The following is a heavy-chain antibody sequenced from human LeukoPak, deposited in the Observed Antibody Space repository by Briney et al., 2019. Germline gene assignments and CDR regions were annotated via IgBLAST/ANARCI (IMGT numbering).Heavy chain of an antibody. Sequence: PGGSLRLSCAASGFAFSSYAMSWVRQAPGKGLEWVSVISDIGDITYSADSVKGRFTISRDNSKNTLYLQMHSLRAEDTAVYYCAKVGAAGIAVVFVDYWGQGTLVTVSS. D-gene: IGHD6-19*01. J-gene: IGHJ4*02. CDR2: ISDIGDIT. V-gene: IGHV3-23*01. CDR1: GFAFSSYA. CDR3: AKVGAAGIAVVFVDY.